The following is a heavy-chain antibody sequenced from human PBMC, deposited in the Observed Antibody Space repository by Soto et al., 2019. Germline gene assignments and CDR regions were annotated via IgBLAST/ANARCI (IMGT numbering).Heavy chain of an antibody. CDR2: IYYSGST. D-gene: IGHD2-2*01. CDR1: GGSISSGYYY. CDR3: AREAYLPLYCSSTSCYPPPGHYYGMDV. Sequence: PSETLSLTCSVSGGSISSGYYYWSWIRQPPGKGLEWIGYIYYSGSTYYNPSLKSRVTISVDTSKNQFSLKLSSVTAADTAVYYCAREAYLPLYCSSTSCYPPPGHYYGMDVWGQGTTVTVSS. V-gene: IGHV4-30-4*02. J-gene: IGHJ6*02.